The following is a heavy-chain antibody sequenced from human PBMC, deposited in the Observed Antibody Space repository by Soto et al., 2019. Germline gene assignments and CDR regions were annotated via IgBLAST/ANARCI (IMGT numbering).Heavy chain of an antibody. V-gene: IGHV1-69*13. J-gene: IGHJ3*02. CDR3: AFSRCSSTSCYRPDAFDI. CDR2: IIPIFGTA. Sequence: SVKVSCKASGGTFSSYAISWVRQAPGQGLEWMGGIIPIFGTANYAQKFQGRVTITADESTSTAYMELSSLRSEDTAVYYCAFSRCSSTSCYRPDAFDIWGQGTMVTVS. CDR1: GGTFSSYA. D-gene: IGHD2-2*02.